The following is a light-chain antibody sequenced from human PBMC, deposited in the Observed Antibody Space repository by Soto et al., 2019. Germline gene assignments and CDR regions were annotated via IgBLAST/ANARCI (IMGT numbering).Light chain of an antibody. CDR1: QSVSSD. Sequence: EVVMTQSPATLSLSPGERATLSCRASQSVSSDLAWYQQKPGQAPRLLIYGASTRATDIPARFSGGGSGTEFTLTISSLQSEDFAIYYWQQYNDWPPITFGPGTRVDFK. J-gene: IGKJ3*01. CDR2: GAS. V-gene: IGKV3-15*01. CDR3: QQYNDWPPIT.